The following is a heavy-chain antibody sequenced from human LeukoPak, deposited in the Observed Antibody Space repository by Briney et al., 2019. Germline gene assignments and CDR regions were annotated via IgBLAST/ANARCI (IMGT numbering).Heavy chain of an antibody. CDR3: ARVPYCSSTSCYGGAGDYYYYYGMDV. V-gene: IGHV4-34*01. CDR1: GGSFSGHY. CDR2: INHSGST. D-gene: IGHD2-2*01. J-gene: IGHJ6*02. Sequence: SETLSLTCAVYGGSFSGHYWSWIRQPPGKGLEWIGEINHSGSTNYNPSLKSRVTISVDTSKNQFSLKLRSVTAADTAVYYCARVPYCSSTSCYGGAGDYYYYYGMDVWGQGTTVTVSS.